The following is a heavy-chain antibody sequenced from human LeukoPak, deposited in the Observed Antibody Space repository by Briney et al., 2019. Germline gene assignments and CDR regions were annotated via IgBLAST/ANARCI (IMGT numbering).Heavy chain of an antibody. Sequence: GGSXXLSXXASGXTFSSYAMSWVRQAPGKGXEGXSTISGRGGTTYYADSVKGRFTISRDNSKNTLYLQMNSLRAEDTAVYYCASIVVTTIKGGFDYWGQGTLVTVSS. CDR3: ASIVVTTIKGGFDY. V-gene: IGHV3-23*01. CDR1: GXTFSSYA. CDR2: ISGRGGTT. D-gene: IGHD5-12*01. J-gene: IGHJ4*02.